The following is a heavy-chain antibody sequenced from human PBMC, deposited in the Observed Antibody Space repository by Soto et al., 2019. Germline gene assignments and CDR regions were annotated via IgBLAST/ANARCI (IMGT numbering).Heavy chain of an antibody. D-gene: IGHD1-26*01. J-gene: IGHJ4*02. V-gene: IGHV4-31*03. Sequence: QVQLQESGPGLVKPSQTLSLTCTVSDGSIDSGSYYRSWVRQYPGKGLEWIGSIHYSGSIYYSPSLRSRLTMSADTSKNQFSLKPSSVTVADTAVYYCTRGLDRAKLGYWGQGIQVIVSS. CDR2: IHYSGSI. CDR3: TRGLDRAKLGY. CDR1: DGSIDSGSYY.